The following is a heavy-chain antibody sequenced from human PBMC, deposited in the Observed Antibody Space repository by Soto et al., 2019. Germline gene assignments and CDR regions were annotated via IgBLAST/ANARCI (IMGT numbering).Heavy chain of an antibody. D-gene: IGHD3-22*01. CDR1: GISLRSYY. J-gene: IGHJ4*02. CDR2: VSNSGST. Sequence: PAETLSLTCTVAGISLRSYYWTWLRQPPGGRLEWIGYVSNSGSTNYNPSLKSRVTISVDTSKNQFFLKLSSVTAADSAVYYCARHAAGYYYDSSGYYPFDYWGQGTLVTVS. V-gene: IGHV4-59*08. CDR3: ARHAAGYYYDSSGYYPFDY.